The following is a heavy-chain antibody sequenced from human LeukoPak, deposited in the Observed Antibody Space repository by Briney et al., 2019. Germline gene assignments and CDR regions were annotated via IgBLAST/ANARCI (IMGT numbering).Heavy chain of an antibody. Sequence: GASVKVSCKASGYTFTGYYMHWVRQAPGQGLEWMGWINPNSGGTNYAQKFQGRVTMTRDTSISTAYMELSSLGSDDTAVYYCARSYYYEKLGPRWFDPWSQGTLVTVSS. D-gene: IGHD3-22*01. J-gene: IGHJ5*02. CDR1: GYTFTGYY. V-gene: IGHV1-2*02. CDR3: ARSYYYEKLGPRWFDP. CDR2: INPNSGGT.